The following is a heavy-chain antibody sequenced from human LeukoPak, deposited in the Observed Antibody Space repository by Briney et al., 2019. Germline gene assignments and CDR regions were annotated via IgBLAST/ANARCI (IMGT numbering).Heavy chain of an antibody. CDR1: GFTFSSYS. J-gene: IGHJ6*04. D-gene: IGHD3-10*02. V-gene: IGHV3-21*01. Sequence: GGPLRLSCAASGFTFSSYSMNWVRQAPGKGLKWVSSISSSSSYIYYADSVKGRFTISRDNAKNSLYLQMNSLRAEDTAVYYCAELGITMIGGVWGKGTTVTISS. CDR3: AELGITMIGGV. CDR2: ISSSSSYI.